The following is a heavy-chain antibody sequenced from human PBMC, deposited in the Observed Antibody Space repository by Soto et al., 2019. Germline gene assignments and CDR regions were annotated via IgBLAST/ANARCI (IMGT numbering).Heavy chain of an antibody. CDR2: IVVNSGNT. Sequence: QMQLVQSGPEVKKPGTSVKVSCKASGFTFTSSAMQWVRQARGQXXXWIGWIVVNSGNTNYAQKFQERVTITRDMSTSTAYMELRSLRSEDTAVYYCAADWHYGSGSYYAYYYGMDVWGQGTTVTVSS. J-gene: IGHJ6*02. CDR3: AADWHYGSGSYYAYYYGMDV. CDR1: GFTFTSSA. D-gene: IGHD3-10*01. V-gene: IGHV1-58*02.